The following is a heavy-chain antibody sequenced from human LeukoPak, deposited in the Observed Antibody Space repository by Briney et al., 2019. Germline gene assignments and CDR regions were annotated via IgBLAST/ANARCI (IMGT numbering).Heavy chain of an antibody. D-gene: IGHD6-13*01. CDR1: GFSLSTSGMC. V-gene: IGHV2-70*11. Sequence: SAPALVKPTQTLTLTCTFSGFSLSTSGMCVSWIRQPPGKALEWLARIDWDDDKYYSTSLKTRLTISKDTSKNQVVLTMTNMDTVDTATYYCTRSQQGIAAAGTVPYYYYYMDVWGKGTTVTVSS. J-gene: IGHJ6*03. CDR3: TRSQQGIAAAGTVPYYYYYMDV. CDR2: IDWDDDK.